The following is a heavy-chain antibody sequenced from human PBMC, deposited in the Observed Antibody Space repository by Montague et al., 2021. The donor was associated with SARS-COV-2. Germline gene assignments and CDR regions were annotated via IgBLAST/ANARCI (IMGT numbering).Heavy chain of an antibody. D-gene: IGHD4-23*01. CDR1: GFSLSTSGVG. J-gene: IGHJ4*02. Sequence: PALVKPTQTLTLTCTFSGFSLSTSGVGVAWIRQPPGKALEWLTLIDWDDDKYYSTSLKTRLTISKDTSKNQVVLTMTNMDPVDTATYYCARCYGTTVVTRAFDYWGQGTLVTVSS. CDR3: ARCYGTTVVTRAFDY. V-gene: IGHV2-70*01. CDR2: IDWDDDK.